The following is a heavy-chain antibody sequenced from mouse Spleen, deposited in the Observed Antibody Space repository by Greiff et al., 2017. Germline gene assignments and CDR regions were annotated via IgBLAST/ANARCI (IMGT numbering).Heavy chain of an antibody. D-gene: IGHD2-5*01. V-gene: IGHV1-15*01. J-gene: IGHJ2*01. CDR1: GFNIKDYY. CDR2: IDPETGGT. Sequence: VQLQQSGAEFVRPGALVKLSCIASGFNIKDYYMHWVKQTPVHGLEWIGAIDPETGGTAYNQKLKGKAIRTADKSSSTAYMELRSLTSEDSAVYYCKRKHYSSYFDYWGQGTTLTVSS. CDR3: KRKHYSSYFDY.